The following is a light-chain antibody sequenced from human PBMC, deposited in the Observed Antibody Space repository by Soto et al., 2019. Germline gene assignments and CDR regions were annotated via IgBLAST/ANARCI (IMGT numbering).Light chain of an antibody. V-gene: IGLV2-23*03. J-gene: IGLJ2*01. CDR1: SSDVGTYNL. Sequence: QSALTQPASVSGSPGQSITISCTGTSSDVGTYNLVSWYQQHPGKAHKLMIYEGSKRPSGVSNRFSGSKSGNTASLTISGLQAEDEADYYCCSYAGISTFVVFGGGTKLTVL. CDR3: CSYAGISTFVV. CDR2: EGS.